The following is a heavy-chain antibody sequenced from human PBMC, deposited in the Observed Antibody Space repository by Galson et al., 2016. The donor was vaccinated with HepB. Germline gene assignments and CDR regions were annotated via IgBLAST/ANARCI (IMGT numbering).Heavy chain of an antibody. CDR3: AKDRGSFSGYCDY. CDR1: GFTFRTYG. Sequence: SLRLSCAGSGFTFRTYGMHWVRQAPGKGLEWVAMIFHDGNNKYYADSVKGRFTISRDNSGNTVYLQMNSLRAEDTAVYYCAKDRGSFSGYCDYWGQGTLVTVSS. D-gene: IGHD1-26*01. V-gene: IGHV3-30*18. CDR2: IFHDGNNK. J-gene: IGHJ4*02.